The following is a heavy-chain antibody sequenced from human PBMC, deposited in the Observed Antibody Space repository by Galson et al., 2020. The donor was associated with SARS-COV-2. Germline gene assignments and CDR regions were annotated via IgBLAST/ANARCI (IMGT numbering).Heavy chain of an antibody. Sequence: ASETLSLTCTVSGGSISSSSYYWDWIRQPPGKGLEWIGNIYYSGSTYYNPSLKSRITISVDTSKNQFSLKLSPVTAADTAVYYCASHYGSCYYSGMDVWGQGTTVTVSS. V-gene: IGHV4-39*01. CDR3: ASHYGSCYYSGMDV. J-gene: IGHJ6*02. CDR1: GGSISSSSYY. CDR2: IYYSGST. D-gene: IGHD3-10*01.